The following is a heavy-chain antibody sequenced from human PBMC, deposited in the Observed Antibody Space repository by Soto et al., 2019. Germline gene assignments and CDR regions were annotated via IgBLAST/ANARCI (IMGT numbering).Heavy chain of an antibody. Sequence: QVQLVQSGAEVKKPGSSVKVSCKASGGTFSSYAISWVRQAPGQGLEWMGGIIPIFGTANYAQKFQGRVTSTADESTSTAYMELSSLRSEDTAVYYCARDIGQGIQLSPLGWVFDPWGQGTLVTVSS. J-gene: IGHJ5*02. CDR3: ARDIGQGIQLSPLGWVFDP. CDR1: GGTFSSYA. D-gene: IGHD5-18*01. CDR2: IIPIFGTA. V-gene: IGHV1-69*12.